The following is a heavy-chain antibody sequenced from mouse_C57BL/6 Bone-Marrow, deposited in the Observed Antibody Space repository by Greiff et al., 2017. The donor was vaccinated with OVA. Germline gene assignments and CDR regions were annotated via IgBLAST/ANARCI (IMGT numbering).Heavy chain of an antibody. CDR1: GYTFTSYG. Sequence: QVQLQQSGAELARPGASVKLSCKASGYTFTSYGISWVKQRTGQGLEWIGEIYPRSGNTYYNEKFKGKATLTADKSSSTAYMELRSLTSEDSAVYFCARGRAYYSNFAYWGQGTLVTVSA. CDR3: ARGRAYYSNFAY. D-gene: IGHD2-5*01. J-gene: IGHJ3*01. V-gene: IGHV1-81*01. CDR2: IYPRSGNT.